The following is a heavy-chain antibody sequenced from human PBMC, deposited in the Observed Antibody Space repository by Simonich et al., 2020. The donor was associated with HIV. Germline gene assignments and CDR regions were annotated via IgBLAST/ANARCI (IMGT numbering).Heavy chain of an antibody. CDR2: DSGSGGST. V-gene: IGHV3-23*01. CDR1: GFTFSSYA. J-gene: IGHJ4*02. D-gene: IGHD3-3*01. CDR3: AKDRYYNFWSGYYDY. Sequence: EVQLLESGGGLVQPGGSLRLSCSASGFTFSSYAMSWVRKAPGKGVEEGAADSGSGGSTYYADSEKGRFTISRDNSKNTLYLTMNSLRAEDTAVYYCAKDRYYNFWSGYYDYWGQGTLVTVSS.